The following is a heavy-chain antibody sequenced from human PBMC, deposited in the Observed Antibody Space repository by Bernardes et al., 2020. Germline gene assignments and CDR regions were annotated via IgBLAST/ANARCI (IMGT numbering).Heavy chain of an antibody. V-gene: IGHV4-61*01. CDR1: GGSISSGSYY. CDR3: AREDRGYSYGYHTYYYYYGMDV. D-gene: IGHD5-18*01. Sequence: LSLTCTVSGGSISSGSYYWSWIRQPPGKGLEWIGDIYYSVSTNYNPSLKSRVTISVDTSKNQFSLKLSSVTAADTAVYYCAREDRGYSYGYHTYYYYYGMDVWGQGTTVTVSS. CDR2: IYYSVST. J-gene: IGHJ6*02.